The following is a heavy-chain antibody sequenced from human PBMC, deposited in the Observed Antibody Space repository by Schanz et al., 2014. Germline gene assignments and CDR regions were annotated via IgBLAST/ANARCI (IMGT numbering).Heavy chain of an antibody. CDR2: IWHDGRIK. V-gene: IGHV3-7*03. J-gene: IGHJ6*02. Sequence: EVQLMESGGGLVQPGGSLRLSCAASGFGFNSYWMSWVRQAPGKGPEWVAFIWHDGRIKYYADSVKGRFTISRDDAKNSLYLQMNSLRAEDTALYYCAKDRQNRVNRVGYYYGMDVWGQGTTVTVSS. D-gene: IGHD3-16*01. CDR3: AKDRQNRVNRVGYYYGMDV. CDR1: GFGFNSYW.